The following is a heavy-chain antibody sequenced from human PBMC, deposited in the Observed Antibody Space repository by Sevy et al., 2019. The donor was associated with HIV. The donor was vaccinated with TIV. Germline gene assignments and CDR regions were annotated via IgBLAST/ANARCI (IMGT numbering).Heavy chain of an antibody. D-gene: IGHD6-19*01. Sequence: GGCLRLSCTASGFTFGDYAMSCFRQAPGKGLEWVGFIRSKAYGGTTEYAASVKGRFTISRDDSKSIAYLQMNSLKTEDTAVYYSTRDQYSSGWQAALYIRSDAFDIWGQGTMVTVSS. CDR1: GFTFGDYA. J-gene: IGHJ3*02. CDR3: TRDQYSSGWQAALYIRSDAFDI. V-gene: IGHV3-49*03. CDR2: IRSKAYGGTT.